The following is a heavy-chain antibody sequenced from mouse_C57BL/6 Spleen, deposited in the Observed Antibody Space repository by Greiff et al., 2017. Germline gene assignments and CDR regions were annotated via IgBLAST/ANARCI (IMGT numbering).Heavy chain of an antibody. Sequence: EVKLVESGGGLVKPGGSLILSCAAPGFTFSDYGMHWVRQAPEKGLEWVAYIRSGSSTFYYADPVKGRFTISRDNAKTTLFLQMTSLRSEDTAMYYCARDYGSSYAMDYWGQGTSVTVSS. CDR3: ARDYGSSYAMDY. J-gene: IGHJ4*01. CDR1: GFTFSDYG. CDR2: IRSGSSTF. D-gene: IGHD1-1*01. V-gene: IGHV5-17*01.